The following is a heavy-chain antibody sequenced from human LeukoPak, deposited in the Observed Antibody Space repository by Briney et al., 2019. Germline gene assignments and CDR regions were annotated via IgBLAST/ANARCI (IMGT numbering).Heavy chain of an antibody. Sequence: PGGSLRLSCAASGFTFSSYAMSWVRQAPGKGLEWVSAISGSGGSTYYADSVKGRFTISRDNSKNSLYLQMNSLRAEDTAVYYCARCLHGIVVDLPVDAFDIWGQGTMVTVSS. J-gene: IGHJ3*02. D-gene: IGHD3-22*01. CDR3: ARCLHGIVVDLPVDAFDI. CDR2: ISGSGGST. CDR1: GFTFSSYA. V-gene: IGHV3-23*01.